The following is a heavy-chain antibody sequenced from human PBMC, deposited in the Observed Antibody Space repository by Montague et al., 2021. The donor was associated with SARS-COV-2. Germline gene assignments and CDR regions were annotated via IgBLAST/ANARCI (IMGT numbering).Heavy chain of an antibody. CDR1: GGSLSSFY. D-gene: IGHD5/OR15-5a*01. V-gene: IGHV4-59*01. CDR3: ARVAELEVFSVYYYGLDV. Sequence: SETLSLTCSVSGGSLSSFYWSWIRQPPGKGLEYIGYIHYSGSTNFGPSLNSRVSISLDTSKNQFSLNLRSVTTADTAVYYCARVAELEVFSVYYYGLDVGGQGTTVTVS. J-gene: IGHJ6*02. CDR2: IHYSGST.